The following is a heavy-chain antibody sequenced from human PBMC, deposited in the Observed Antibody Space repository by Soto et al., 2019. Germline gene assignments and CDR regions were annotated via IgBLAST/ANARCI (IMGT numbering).Heavy chain of an antibody. J-gene: IGHJ6*03. V-gene: IGHV3-64*01. CDR2: MSSNGVGT. CDR3: ARRARADFYYMGV. D-gene: IGHD6-6*01. CDR1: RFTLGIYA. Sequence: GGSLRLSCPAYRFTLGIYAMGWVRHGPGKGLEYVSGMSSNGVGTYYANSVQGRFTISRDNSKNTVYLQMGSLRPEDMAVYYCARRARADFYYMGVWGKGTTVTVSS.